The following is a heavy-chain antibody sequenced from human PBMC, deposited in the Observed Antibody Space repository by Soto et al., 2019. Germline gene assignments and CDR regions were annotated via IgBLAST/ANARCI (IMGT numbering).Heavy chain of an antibody. D-gene: IGHD2-21*02. CDR1: GFTFSSYV. J-gene: IGHJ6*02. Sequence: HPGGSLRLSCGASGFTFSSYVMHWVRQAPGKGLEWVALIWYDGSNEYYADSVKGRFAISRDNSKNTVYLQMNTLRAEDTAVYYCARDRNPYCGADRSSTPMDVWGQGTTVTVSS. V-gene: IGHV3-33*01. CDR2: IWYDGSNE. CDR3: ARDRNPYCGADRSSTPMDV.